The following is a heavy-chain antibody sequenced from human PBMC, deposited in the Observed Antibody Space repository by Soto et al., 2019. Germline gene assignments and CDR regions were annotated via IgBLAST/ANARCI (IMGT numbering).Heavy chain of an antibody. Sequence: SETLSLTCTVSGGSISSYYWSWIRQPPGKGLEWIGYIYYSGSTNYNPSLKSRVTISVDTSKNQFSLKLSSVTAADTAVYYCAGGYSGYDQLNAFAIWGQGTMVTVSS. J-gene: IGHJ3*02. D-gene: IGHD5-12*01. CDR1: GGSISSYY. CDR2: IYYSGST. CDR3: AGGYSGYDQLNAFAI. V-gene: IGHV4-59*08.